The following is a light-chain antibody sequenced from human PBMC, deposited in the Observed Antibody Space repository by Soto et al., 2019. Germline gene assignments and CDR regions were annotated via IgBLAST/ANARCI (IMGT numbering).Light chain of an antibody. J-gene: IGKJ2*01. Sequence: EIVLTQSPGTLSLSPGERATLSCRASQSVSSSYLAWYQQKPGQAPRLLIYGASSRATGIPDRFSGSGSGTDLTLTISRLEPEDFAVYYCQQYGSSPLYTFGHRTKLEIK. CDR3: QQYGSSPLYT. CDR2: GAS. CDR1: QSVSSSY. V-gene: IGKV3-20*01.